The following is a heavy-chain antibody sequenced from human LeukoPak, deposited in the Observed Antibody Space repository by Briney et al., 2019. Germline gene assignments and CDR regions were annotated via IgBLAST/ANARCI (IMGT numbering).Heavy chain of an antibody. CDR2: ITGNGGST. CDR3: AKPGDSSGYSFIDM. J-gene: IGHJ3*02. D-gene: IGHD3-22*01. Sequence: GGSLSLSCAASGFTFSTHLMPCVRQAPGRGLEGVSVITGNGGSTSNTDRVKGRFTISKDNSKNTLYLQMNSLRAEDTGVYYCAKPGDSSGYSFIDMWGQGTMVTVSS. CDR1: GFTFSTHL. V-gene: IGHV3-23*01.